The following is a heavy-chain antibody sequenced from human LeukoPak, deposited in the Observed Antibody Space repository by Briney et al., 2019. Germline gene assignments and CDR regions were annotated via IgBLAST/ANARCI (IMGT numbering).Heavy chain of an antibody. CDR3: VGISPRFFFDIRNS. V-gene: IGHV1-2*02. CDR1: GYTFIDYY. D-gene: IGHD2-15*01. J-gene: IGHJ5*02. CDR2: IDPNSGNT. Sequence: ASVKVSCKTSGYTFIDYYVYWVRQAPGQGLEWMGWIDPNSGNTIYAQKFQGRVTITRDTSINTAYMELSRLTSEDTAVYYCVGISPRFFFDIRNSWGQGTLVTVSS.